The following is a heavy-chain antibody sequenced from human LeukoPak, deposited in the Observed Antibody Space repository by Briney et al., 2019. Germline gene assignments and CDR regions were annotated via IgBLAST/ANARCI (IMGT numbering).Heavy chain of an antibody. CDR3: XXHVXXXLXDX. V-gene: IGHV4-38-2*01. Sequence: SETLSLTCAVSGYSISSGYYWGWIRQPPGKGLEWIGSIYHSGSTYYNPSLKSRVTISVDKSKNQFSLKLSSVTAADTAVYYXXXHVXXXLXDXWGQGTLVTVS. D-gene: IGHD5/OR15-5a*01. CDR1: GYSISSGYY. J-gene: IGHJ4*02. CDR2: IYHSGST.